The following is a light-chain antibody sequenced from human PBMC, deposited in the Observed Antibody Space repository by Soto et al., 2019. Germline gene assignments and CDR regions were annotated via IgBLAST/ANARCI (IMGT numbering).Light chain of an antibody. J-gene: IGLJ2*01. CDR3: TSYAGSNNVL. CDR2: EVT. V-gene: IGLV2-8*01. Sequence: QSVLTQPPSASGSPGQSVTISCTGTSSDVGGYNSVSWYQHHPGKAPKLLIYEVTKRPSGVPARFSGSKSGNTASLTVSGLQAEDEADYYCTSYAGSNNVLFGGGTKLTVL. CDR1: SSDVGGYNS.